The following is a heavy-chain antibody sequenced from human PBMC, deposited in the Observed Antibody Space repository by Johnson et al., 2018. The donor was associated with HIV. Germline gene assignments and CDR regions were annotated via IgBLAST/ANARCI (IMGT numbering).Heavy chain of an antibody. Sequence: VQLVESGGGLIQPGGSLRLSCAASGFTVSSNYMSWVRQAPGKGLEWVSVIYSGGSTYSADSVKGRFTITRDNSKNTLYLQMNSLRAEDTAVYYCARGGAGGNSEGAFDIWGQGTMVTVSS. CDR3: ARGGAGGNSEGAFDI. CDR2: IYSGGST. CDR1: GFTVSSNY. V-gene: IGHV3-53*01. D-gene: IGHD4-23*01. J-gene: IGHJ3*02.